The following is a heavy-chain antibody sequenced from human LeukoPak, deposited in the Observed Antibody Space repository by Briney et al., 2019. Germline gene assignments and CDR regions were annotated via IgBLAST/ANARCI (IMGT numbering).Heavy chain of an antibody. D-gene: IGHD3-22*01. Sequence: PSETLSLTCAVYGGSFSGYYWSWIRQPPGKGLEWIGEINHSGSTNYNPSLKSRVTISVDTSKNQFSLKLSSVTAADTAVYYCAREKSTYYYDSSGYYPNWGQGTLVTVSS. CDR1: GGSFSGYY. J-gene: IGHJ4*02. CDR3: AREKSTYYYDSSGYYPN. CDR2: INHSGST. V-gene: IGHV4-34*01.